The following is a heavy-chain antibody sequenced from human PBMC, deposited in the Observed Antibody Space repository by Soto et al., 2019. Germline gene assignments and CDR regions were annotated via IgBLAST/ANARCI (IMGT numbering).Heavy chain of an antibody. V-gene: IGHV1-2*02. J-gene: IGHJ5*02. CDR2: INPNNGAT. Sequence: QVQLVQSGAEVKKPGASVKVSCKAPRYIFTAYFMHWVRQAPGQGLEWMGWINPNNGATHYGLSFQGRVTMTRETSISTAYMELSTLRSDDTAVYYCASHDPGARFDPWGQGTLVIVSS. D-gene: IGHD1-1*01. CDR1: RYIFTAYF. CDR3: ASHDPGARFDP.